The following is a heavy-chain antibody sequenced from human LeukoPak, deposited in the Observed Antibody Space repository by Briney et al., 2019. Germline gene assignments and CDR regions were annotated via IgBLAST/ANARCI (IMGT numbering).Heavy chain of an antibody. J-gene: IGHJ3*02. CDR2: ISYPGST. D-gene: IGHD1-26*01. CDR1: GDSITSGSYS. Sequence: PSETLSLPCTVSGDSITSGSYSWGWIRQSPGKGLEWIGNISYPGSTYYNPSLKNRVTIFIDTSTNQFFLNLRSVTAADTAVYYCARRQSGGGAFDIWGRGTMVTVS. CDR3: ARRQSGGGAFDI. V-gene: IGHV4-39*01.